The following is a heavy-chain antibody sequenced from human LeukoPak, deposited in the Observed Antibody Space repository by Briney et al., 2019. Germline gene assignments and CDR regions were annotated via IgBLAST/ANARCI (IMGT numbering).Heavy chain of an antibody. D-gene: IGHD3-10*01. CDR3: ARHRQSKYYYGSGNWFDP. V-gene: IGHV4-34*01. Sequence: SETLSLTCAVYGGSFSGYYWSWIRQPPGKGLEWIGEINHSGSTNYNPSLKSRVTISVDTSKNQFSLKLSPVTAADTAVYYCARHRQSKYYYGSGNWFDPWGQGTLVTVSS. CDR1: GGSFSGYY. CDR2: INHSGST. J-gene: IGHJ5*02.